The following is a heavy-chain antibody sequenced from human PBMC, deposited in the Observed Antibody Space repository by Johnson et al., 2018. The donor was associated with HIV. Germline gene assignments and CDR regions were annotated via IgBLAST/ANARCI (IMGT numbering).Heavy chain of an antibody. Sequence: QVQLVESGGGVVQPGRSLRLSCAASGFTFSSYAMHWVRQAPGKGLEWVAVISYDGSNKYYADSVKGRFTISRDNSKNTLYLQMNSLRAEDTALYYCAKDKRAAAGTIFVHDAFDIWGQGTMVTVSS. J-gene: IGHJ3*02. CDR2: ISYDGSNK. CDR3: AKDKRAAAGTIFVHDAFDI. CDR1: GFTFSSYA. V-gene: IGHV3-30*04. D-gene: IGHD6-13*01.